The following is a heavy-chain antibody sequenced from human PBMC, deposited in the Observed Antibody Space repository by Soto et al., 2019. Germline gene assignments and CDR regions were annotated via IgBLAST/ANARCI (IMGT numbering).Heavy chain of an antibody. CDR2: ISAYNGNT. Sequence: QVQLVQSGAEVKKPGASVKVSCKASGYTFTSYAISWVRQAPGQGLEWMGWISAYNGNTNYAQKHTGGVTMTPDTPTSTASMELGSLRSADTAAYYCATDLARVDYWGQGTLVTVSS. CDR1: GYTFTSYA. CDR3: ATDLARVDY. J-gene: IGHJ4*02. V-gene: IGHV1-18*01.